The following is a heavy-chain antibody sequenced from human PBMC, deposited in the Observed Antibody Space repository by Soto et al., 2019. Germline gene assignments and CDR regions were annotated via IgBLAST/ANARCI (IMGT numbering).Heavy chain of an antibody. CDR2: ISKSSSLI. CDR3: AKEGEVYSGYYLFDY. J-gene: IGHJ4*02. Sequence: GGSLRLSWAGAGFIFSSFTMNLVRQAPGMGLQYLASISKSSSLIYYADSVRGRFIISRDNSKDSVFLQMNSLRAEDTAVYYCAKEGEVYSGYYLFDYWGQGTLVTVSS. CDR1: GFIFSSFT. V-gene: IGHV3-21*01. D-gene: IGHD3-22*01.